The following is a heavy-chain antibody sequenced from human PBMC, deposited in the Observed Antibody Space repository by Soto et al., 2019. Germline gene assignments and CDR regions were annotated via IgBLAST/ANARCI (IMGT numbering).Heavy chain of an antibody. D-gene: IGHD4-17*01. Sequence: GGSLRLSCAASEFTLANAWISWVRQAPGKGLEWVGRIKSKADGGTTDYAAPVKGRFTISRDESQNTLYLQMNSLKTEDTAVYYCTSLYYGHWGQGNLVTVSS. CDR1: EFTLANAW. CDR3: TSLYYGH. J-gene: IGHJ4*02. V-gene: IGHV3-15*01. CDR2: IKSKADGGTT.